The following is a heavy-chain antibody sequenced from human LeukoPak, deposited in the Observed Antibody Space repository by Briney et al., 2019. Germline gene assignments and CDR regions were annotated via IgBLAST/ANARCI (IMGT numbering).Heavy chain of an antibody. J-gene: IGHJ5*02. D-gene: IGHD3-10*01. V-gene: IGHV4-38-2*02. CDR1: GYSISSGYY. CDR3: ARDSGTTGEVKFDP. CDR2: IYHSGST. Sequence: PSETLSLTCTVSGYSISSGYYWGWIRQPPGKGLEWLGSIYHSGSTNNNPSLKSRVTISVDTSKNQFSLKLSSVTAADTAVYYCARDSGTTGEVKFDPWGQGTLVTVSS.